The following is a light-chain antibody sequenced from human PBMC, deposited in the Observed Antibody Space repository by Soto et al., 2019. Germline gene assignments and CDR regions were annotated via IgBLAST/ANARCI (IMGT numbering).Light chain of an antibody. Sequence: ESVLLSVAGALFLSPGERATLSCRASQSVSSNYLAWYQQKPGQAPRLLIYGASSRATGIPDRFSGSGSGTDFTLTIGRLEPEDFAVYYCQQYGSSPWTFGQGTKVDIK. CDR2: GAS. J-gene: IGKJ1*01. CDR3: QQYGSSPWT. CDR1: QSVSSNY. V-gene: IGKV3-20*01.